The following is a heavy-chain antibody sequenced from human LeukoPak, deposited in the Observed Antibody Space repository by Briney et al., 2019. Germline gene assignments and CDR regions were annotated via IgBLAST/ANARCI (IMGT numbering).Heavy chain of an antibody. J-gene: IGHJ4*02. CDR3: ARRLRVRGPYDY. V-gene: IGHV4-61*01. Sequence: SETLSLTCTVSGGSVSSGSYYWSWIRQPPGKGLEWIGYIYYSGSTNYNPSLKSRVTISVDTSKNQFSLKLSSVTAADTAVYYCARRLRVRGPYDYWGQGTLVTVSS. CDR1: GGSVSSGSYY. CDR2: IYYSGST. D-gene: IGHD3-10*01.